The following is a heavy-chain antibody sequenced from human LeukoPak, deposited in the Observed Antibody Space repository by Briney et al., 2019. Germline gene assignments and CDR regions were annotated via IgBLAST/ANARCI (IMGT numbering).Heavy chain of an antibody. CDR1: GFTFSSYA. CDR3: AKDRKNTMIVVGFDY. Sequence: SGGSLRLSCAASGFTFSSYAMSWVRQAPGKGLEWVSAISGSGGSTYYADSVKGRFTISRDNSKNTLYLQMNSLRAEDTAVYYCAKDRKNTMIVVGFDYWGQGTLVTVSS. CDR2: ISGSGGST. J-gene: IGHJ4*02. V-gene: IGHV3-23*01. D-gene: IGHD3-22*01.